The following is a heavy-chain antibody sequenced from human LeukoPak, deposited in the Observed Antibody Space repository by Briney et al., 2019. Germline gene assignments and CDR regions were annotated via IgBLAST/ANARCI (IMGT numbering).Heavy chain of an antibody. CDR2: INHSGST. J-gene: IGHJ4*02. V-gene: IGHV4-34*01. CDR1: GGSFSGYY. D-gene: IGHD5-24*01. Sequence: SETLSLTCAVYGGSFSGYYWSWIRQPPGKGLEWTGEINHSGSTNYNPSLKSRVTISVDTSKNQFSLKLSSVTAADPAVYYCARGGEMATIVDYWGQGTLVTVSS. CDR3: ARGGEMATIVDY.